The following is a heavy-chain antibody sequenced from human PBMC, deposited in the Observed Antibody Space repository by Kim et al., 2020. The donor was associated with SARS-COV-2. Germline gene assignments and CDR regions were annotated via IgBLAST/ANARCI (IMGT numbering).Heavy chain of an antibody. V-gene: IGHV1-46*01. J-gene: IGHJ6*02. D-gene: IGHD1-26*01. Sequence: YAQKFQGRVTMTRDTSTSTDYMELSSLRSEDTAVYYCARDLSGYYYYGMDVWGQGTTVTVSS. CDR3: ARDLSGYYYYGMDV.